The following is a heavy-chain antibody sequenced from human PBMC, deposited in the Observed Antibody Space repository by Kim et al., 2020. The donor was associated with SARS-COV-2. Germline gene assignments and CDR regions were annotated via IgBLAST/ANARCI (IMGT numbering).Heavy chain of an antibody. Sequence: GESLKISCKGSGYSFTSYWISWVRQMPGKGLEWMGRIDPSDSYTNYSPSFQGHVTISADKSISTAYLQWSSLKASDTAMYYCARQFSSSTVTYYYGMDVWGQGTTVTVSS. CDR2: IDPSDSYT. D-gene: IGHD4-17*01. CDR1: GYSFTSYW. V-gene: IGHV5-10-1*01. J-gene: IGHJ6*02. CDR3: ARQFSSSTVTYYYGMDV.